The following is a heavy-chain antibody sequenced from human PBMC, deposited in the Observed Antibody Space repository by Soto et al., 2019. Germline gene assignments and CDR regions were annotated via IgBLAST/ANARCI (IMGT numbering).Heavy chain of an antibody. CDR2: VDYAGSYT. V-gene: IGHV3-23*01. Sequence: EVQLLESGGGLVQPGGSLRLSCAASGFTFSGFAMNWVRQPPGKGLEWVSSVDYAGSYTFYAASVKGRFTISRDNSMNMVLLELIGLRAEDSGVYYFAERSGGFSEFDYCGQGTLVIVSS. D-gene: IGHD5-12*01. J-gene: IGHJ4*02. CDR1: GFTFSGFA. CDR3: AERSGGFSEFDY.